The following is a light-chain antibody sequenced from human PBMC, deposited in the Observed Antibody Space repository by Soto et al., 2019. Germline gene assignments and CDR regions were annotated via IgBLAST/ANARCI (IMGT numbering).Light chain of an antibody. V-gene: IGKV3-11*01. CDR3: QQRTNWPLIT. J-gene: IGKJ5*01. CDR2: YAS. CDR1: ESISNY. Sequence: EIALTQSPDTLSVSPGERATLSCRTSESISNYLAWYQQKPGQAPRLLIYYASHRATGIPARFSGSGSGTDFTLTISSLEPEDSAVYYCQQRTNWPLITFCQGTRLEIK.